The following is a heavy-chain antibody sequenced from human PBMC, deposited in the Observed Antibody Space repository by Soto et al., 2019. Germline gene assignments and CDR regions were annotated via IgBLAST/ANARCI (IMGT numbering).Heavy chain of an antibody. D-gene: IGHD6-6*01. CDR1: GFTFSSYA. J-gene: IGHJ6*02. CDR2: ISYDGSNK. V-gene: IGHV3-30-3*01. Sequence: PGGSLRLSCAASGFTFSSYAMHWVRQAPGKGLEWVAVISYDGSNKYYADSVKGRITISRDNSKNTLYLQMNSLRAEDTAVYYCARDKAARRFSYYYYGMDVWGQGTTVTVSS. CDR3: ARDKAARRFSYYYYGMDV.